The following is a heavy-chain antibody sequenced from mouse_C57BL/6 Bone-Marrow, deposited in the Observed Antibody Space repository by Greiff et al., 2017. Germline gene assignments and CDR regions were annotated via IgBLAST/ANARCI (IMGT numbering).Heavy chain of an antibody. J-gene: IGHJ4*01. CDR2: IYPGDGDT. CDR3: ARYGCYAMDY. D-gene: IGHD2-2*01. Sequence: VHLVESGPELVKPGASVKISCKASGYAFSSSWMNWVKQRPGKGLEWIGRIYPGDGDTNYNGKFKGKATLTADKSSSTAYMQLSSLTSEDSAVYFCARYGCYAMDYWGQGTSVTVSS. CDR1: GYAFSSSW. V-gene: IGHV1-82*01.